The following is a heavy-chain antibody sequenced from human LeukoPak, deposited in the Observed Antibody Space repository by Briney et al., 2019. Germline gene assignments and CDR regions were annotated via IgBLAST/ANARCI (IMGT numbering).Heavy chain of an antibody. CDR3: ARTYTDIVVVPAAVNWFDP. V-gene: IGHV4-31*03. J-gene: IGHJ5*02. CDR1: GGSVSSGSYY. D-gene: IGHD2-2*01. Sequence: ASETLSLTCTVSGGSVSSGSYYWSWIRQHPGKGLEWIGYIYYSGSTYYNPSLKSRVTISVDTSKNQFSLKLSSVTAADTAVYYCARTYTDIVVVPAAVNWFDPWGQGTLVTVSS. CDR2: IYYSGST.